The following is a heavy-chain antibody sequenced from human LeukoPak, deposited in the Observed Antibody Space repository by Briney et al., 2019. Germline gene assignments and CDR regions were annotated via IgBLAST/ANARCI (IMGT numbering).Heavy chain of an antibody. J-gene: IGHJ3*02. V-gene: IGHV1-46*01. D-gene: IGHD3-22*01. CDR2: INPSGGST. CDR1: GYTFTSYY. Sequence: ASVKVSCKASGYTFTSYYMHWVRQAPGQGPEWMGIINPSGGSTSYAQKFQGRVTMTRDMSTSTVYMELSSLRSEDTAVYYCARGYYYDSSGSNAFDIWGQGTMVTVSS. CDR3: ARGYYYDSSGSNAFDI.